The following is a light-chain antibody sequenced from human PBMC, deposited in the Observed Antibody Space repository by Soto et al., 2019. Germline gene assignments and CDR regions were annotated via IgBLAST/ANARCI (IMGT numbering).Light chain of an antibody. V-gene: IGKV3-20*01. CDR1: QSVSNNY. J-gene: IGKJ1*01. Sequence: EIVLTQSPGTLSLSPGARAPLSCRARQSVSNNYLAWSQHNPGQAPRLLIYGASNRATGTPDRFSGSGSGTDFTLTISRLEPEDFAVYSCQQYNNPPTFGLGTQVDIK. CDR2: GAS. CDR3: QQYNNPPT.